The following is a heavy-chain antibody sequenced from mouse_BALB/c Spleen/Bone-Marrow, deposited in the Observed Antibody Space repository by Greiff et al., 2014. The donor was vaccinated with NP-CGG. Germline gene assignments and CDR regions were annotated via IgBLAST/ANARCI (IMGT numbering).Heavy chain of an antibody. CDR1: GYTFTSYW. V-gene: IGHV1-69*02. Sequence: VKLQESGAELVRPGASVKLSCKASGYTFTSYWINWVKQRPGQGLEWIGNIYPSDSYTNYNQKFKDKATLTVDESSSTAYMQLSSPTSEDSAVYYCTRSGGYYFDYWGQGTTLTVSS. CDR3: TRSGGYYFDY. J-gene: IGHJ2*01. CDR2: IYPSDSYT.